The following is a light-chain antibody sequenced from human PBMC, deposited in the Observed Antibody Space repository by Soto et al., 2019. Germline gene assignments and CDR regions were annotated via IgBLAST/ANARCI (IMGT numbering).Light chain of an antibody. V-gene: IGKV1-39*01. Sequence: DIQMTQSPSSLSASVGDRVTITCRASQSISSYLNWYQQKPGKAPKLLIYAASSLQSGVPSRFSGSGSGTDFTLTISSPQPEDFATYYCQQGYSTTWTFGQGTKVDIK. CDR3: QQGYSTTWT. J-gene: IGKJ1*01. CDR1: QSISSY. CDR2: AAS.